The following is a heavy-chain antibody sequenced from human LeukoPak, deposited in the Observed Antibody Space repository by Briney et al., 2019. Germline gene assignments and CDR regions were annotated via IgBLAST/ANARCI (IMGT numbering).Heavy chain of an antibody. CDR3: AKELYGNPSGY. Sequence: GGSLRPSCAASGFTPRSSAMSWVRQAPGKGLEWVSAISGDGGTISYAASVRGRFTISRDNAKNTLFLQMSSLRAGDTALYYCAKELYGNPSGYWGQGTQVTVSS. CDR2: ISGDGGTI. D-gene: IGHD2-8*01. J-gene: IGHJ4*02. V-gene: IGHV3-23*01. CDR1: GFTPRSSA.